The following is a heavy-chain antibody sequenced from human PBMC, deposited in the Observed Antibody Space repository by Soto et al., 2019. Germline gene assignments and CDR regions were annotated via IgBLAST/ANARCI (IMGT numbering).Heavy chain of an antibody. Sequence: QVQLVQSGAEVKKPGASVKVSCKASGYTFTSYYMHWVRQAPGQGLEWMGIINPSGGSTSYAQKFQGXATXTXGTSTSTVYMELSSLRSEDTAVYYCARDQGVVTADYWGQGTLVTVSS. V-gene: IGHV1-46*03. J-gene: IGHJ4*02. CDR3: ARDQGVVTADY. D-gene: IGHD3-22*01. CDR1: GYTFTSYY. CDR2: INPSGGST.